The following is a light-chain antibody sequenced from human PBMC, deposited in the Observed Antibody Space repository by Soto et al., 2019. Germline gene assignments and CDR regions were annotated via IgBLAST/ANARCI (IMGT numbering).Light chain of an antibody. V-gene: IGLV2-14*01. CDR3: SSYTSSSTLI. CDR1: SSDVGDYYY. J-gene: IGLJ2*01. Sequence: QSALTQPASVSGSPGQSITISCSGTSSDVGDYYYVSWYQQHPVKAPKLLIYGVTVRPSGVSHRFSGSRSDSTASLTISGLQAEDEADYYCSSYTSSSTLIFGGGTKLTVL. CDR2: GVT.